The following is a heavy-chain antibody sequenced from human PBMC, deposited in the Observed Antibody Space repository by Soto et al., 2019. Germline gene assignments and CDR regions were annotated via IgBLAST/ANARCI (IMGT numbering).Heavy chain of an antibody. D-gene: IGHD2-2*01. V-gene: IGHV2-5*02. CDR3: AHAIVLVPAAMRYYYYGMDV. CDR1: GFSLSTSGVG. CDR2: IYWDDDK. J-gene: IGHJ6*02. Sequence: QITLKESGPTLVKPTQPLTLTCTFSGFSLSTSGVGVGWIRQPPGKALEWLALIYWDDDKRYSPSLKSRLTITKDTSTNQVVLTMTNMDPVDTATYYCAHAIVLVPAAMRYYYYGMDVWGQGTTVTVSS.